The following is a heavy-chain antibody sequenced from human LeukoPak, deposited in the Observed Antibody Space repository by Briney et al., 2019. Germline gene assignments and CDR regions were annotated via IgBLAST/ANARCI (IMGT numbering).Heavy chain of an antibody. CDR1: GYTFTGYY. V-gene: IGHV1-2*02. CDR2: INPNSGGT. CDR3: ARDGQQLVISTPQD. Sequence: GASVKVSCKASGYTFTGYYMHWVRQAPGQGLEGMGWINPNSGGTNYAQKFQGRVTMTRDTSISTAYMELSRLRSDDPAVYYRARDGQQLVISTPQDWGQGTLVTVSS. J-gene: IGHJ4*02. D-gene: IGHD6-13*01.